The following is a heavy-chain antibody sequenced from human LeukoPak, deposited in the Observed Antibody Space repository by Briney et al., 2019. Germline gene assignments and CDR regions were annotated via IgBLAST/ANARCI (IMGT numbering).Heavy chain of an antibody. D-gene: IGHD3-22*01. CDR2: ISSNGGST. CDR3: ARDRYDSSGYTYYFDY. J-gene: IGHJ4*02. CDR1: GFTFSSYA. Sequence: GGSLRLSCAASGFTFSSYAMHWVRQAPGKGLEYVSAISSNGGSTYYANSVEGRFTISRDNSKNTLYLQMGSLRAEDMAVYYCARDRYDSSGYTYYFDYWGQGTLVTVSS. V-gene: IGHV3-64*01.